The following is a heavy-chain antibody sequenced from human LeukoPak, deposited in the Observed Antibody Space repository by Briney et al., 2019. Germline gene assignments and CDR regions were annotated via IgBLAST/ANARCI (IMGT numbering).Heavy chain of an antibody. J-gene: IGHJ4*02. V-gene: IGHV3-30*02. CDR2: IPYDSSNK. CDR3: ATEFNYYGSGSYC. Sequence: GGSLRLSCLASGFNFIKYGMHWVRQAPGKGLEWVAFIPYDSSNKYYADSVKGRFTISRDNSKNTLYLQMNSLKAEDTAVYYCATEFNYYGSGSYCWGQGTLVTVSS. D-gene: IGHD3-10*01. CDR1: GFNFIKYG.